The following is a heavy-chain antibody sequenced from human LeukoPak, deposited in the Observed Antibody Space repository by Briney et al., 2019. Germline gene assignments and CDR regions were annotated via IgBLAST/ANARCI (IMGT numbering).Heavy chain of an antibody. CDR3: ARPLERRLIHYFDF. J-gene: IGHJ4*02. CDR2: VSYLGNDK. V-gene: IGHV3-30-3*01. CDR1: GFTFNKYA. Sequence: GGSLELSCAASGFTFNKYAMHWVRQAPGKGLEWVAVVSYLGNDKFYADSVKGRFTISKDNSNNTVYLEINSLRSEDTAVYYCARPLERRLIHYFDFWGPGTLVTVSS. D-gene: IGHD6-25*01.